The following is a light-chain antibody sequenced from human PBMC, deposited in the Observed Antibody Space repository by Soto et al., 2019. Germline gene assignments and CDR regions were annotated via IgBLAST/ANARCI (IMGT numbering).Light chain of an antibody. Sequence: AIRMTQSPSSFSASTGDRVTITCRASQCISSYLAWYQQKPGKAPKLLIYAASTLQSGVPSRFSGSGSGTDFTLTNSCLQSEDFATYYCQQYYSYPYTFGQGTKLEIK. J-gene: IGKJ2*01. CDR1: QCISSY. V-gene: IGKV1-8*01. CDR2: AAS. CDR3: QQYYSYPYT.